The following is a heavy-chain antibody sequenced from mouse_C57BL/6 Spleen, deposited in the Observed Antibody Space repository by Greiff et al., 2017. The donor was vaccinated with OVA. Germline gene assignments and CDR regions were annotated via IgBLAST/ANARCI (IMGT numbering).Heavy chain of an antibody. D-gene: IGHD2-13*01. CDR3: ARKGNGDYDLDD. Sequence: VQLLQPGAELAKPGASVKLSCKASGYTFTSYCMNWVNQRPGQGLEWIGYINPSRGNTNYNQKFKGKATLTVDKSASTAYMQLSSLTYEDSAVYYCARKGNGDYDLDDWGQGTTLTVSS. CDR1: GYTFTSYC. J-gene: IGHJ2*01. CDR2: INPSRGNT. V-gene: IGHV1-7*01.